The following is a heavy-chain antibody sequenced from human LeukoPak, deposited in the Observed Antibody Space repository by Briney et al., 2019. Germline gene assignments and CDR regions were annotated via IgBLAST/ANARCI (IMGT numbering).Heavy chain of an antibody. CDR3: ARGKRRFDY. CDR1: GFNFSDYY. Sequence: GGSLRLSCAASGFNFSDYYMSWIRQAPGKGLEWVSYISSSGFSTYYAGSVKGRFTISRDNARNSLYLQMNSLAPEDTALYYCARGKRRFDYWGQGTLVTVSS. J-gene: IGHJ4*02. CDR2: ISSSGFST. V-gene: IGHV3-11*01.